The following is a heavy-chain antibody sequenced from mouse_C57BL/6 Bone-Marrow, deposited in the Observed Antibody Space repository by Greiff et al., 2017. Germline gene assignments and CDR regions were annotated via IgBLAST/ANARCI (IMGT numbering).Heavy chain of an antibody. V-gene: IGHV1-55*01. CDR3: ARWGNIWLRRRGHYFDY. CDR2: IYPGSGST. Sequence: QVQLQQPGAELVKPGASVKMSCKASGYTFTSYWITWVKQRPGQGLEWIGDIYPGSGSTNYNEKFKSKATLTVDTSSSTAYMPLSSLTSEDSAVYYCARWGNIWLRRRGHYFDYWGQGTTLTVSS. J-gene: IGHJ2*01. CDR1: GYTFTSYW. D-gene: IGHD2-2*01.